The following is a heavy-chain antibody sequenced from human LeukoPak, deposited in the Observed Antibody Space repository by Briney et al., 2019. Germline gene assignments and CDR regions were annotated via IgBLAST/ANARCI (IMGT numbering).Heavy chain of an antibody. V-gene: IGHV3-53*01. D-gene: IGHD6-13*01. CDR3: ARGPGYISGWYYFDY. CDR1: GFTVSSNY. Sequence: GGSLRLSCAASGFTVSSNYMSWVRQAPGKGLEWVSVIYGGGTTYYADSVKGRFTISRDNFKHTLFLQINSLRAEDTAVYYCARGPGYISGWYYFDYWGQGTLVTVSS. J-gene: IGHJ4*02. CDR2: IYGGGTT.